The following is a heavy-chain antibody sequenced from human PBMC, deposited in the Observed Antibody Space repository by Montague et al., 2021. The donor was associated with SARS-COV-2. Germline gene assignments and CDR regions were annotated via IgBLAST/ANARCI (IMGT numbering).Heavy chain of an antibody. CDR3: AMRGGALDAFDI. J-gene: IGHJ3*02. Sequence: SETLSLTCTVSGGSIRTSSYDWGWIRPPPGKGLVWIWSLYYSGSTYSYPSLKSRVSISVDTSKNQFSLKLSSVTAADTAVYYCAMRGGALDAFDIWGQGTMVIVSS. CDR2: LYYSGST. CDR1: GGSIRTSSYD. V-gene: IGHV4-39*01. D-gene: IGHD4-17*01.